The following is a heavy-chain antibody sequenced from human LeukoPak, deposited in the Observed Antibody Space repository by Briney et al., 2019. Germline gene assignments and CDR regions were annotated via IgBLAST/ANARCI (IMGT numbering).Heavy chain of an antibody. Sequence: GGSLRLSCAASGFTFSSYSMNWVRQAPGKGLEWVSYIISSSSTIYYADSVKGRFTISRDNAKNSLYLQMNSLRAEDTAVYYCARGQQLVNAFDYWGQGTLVTVSS. J-gene: IGHJ4*02. CDR1: GFTFSSYS. CDR2: IISSSSTI. V-gene: IGHV3-48*04. CDR3: ARGQQLVNAFDY. D-gene: IGHD6-13*01.